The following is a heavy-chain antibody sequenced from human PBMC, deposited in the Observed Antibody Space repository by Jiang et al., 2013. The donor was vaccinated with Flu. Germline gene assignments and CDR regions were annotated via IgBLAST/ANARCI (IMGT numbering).Heavy chain of an antibody. D-gene: IGHD5-12*01. CDR1: GFTFSSYG. CDR2: ISYDGSNK. CDR3: AKDLVRYTGYEVDY. J-gene: IGHJ4*02. Sequence: VQLLESGGGVVQPGRSLRLSCAASGFTFSSYGMHWVRQAPGKGLEWVAVISYDGSNKYYADSVKGRFTISRDNSKNTLYLQMNSLRAEDTAVYYCAKDLVRYTGYEVDYWGQGTLVTVSS. V-gene: IGHV3-30*18.